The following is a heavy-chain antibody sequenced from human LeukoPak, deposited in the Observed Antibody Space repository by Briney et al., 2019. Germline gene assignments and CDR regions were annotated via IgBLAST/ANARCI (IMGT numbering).Heavy chain of an antibody. Sequence: GGSLRLSCAASGFTFSSYSMNWVRQAPGKGLEYVSAISTNGDATFYANSVKGRFTISRDNSKNTLYLQMGSLRAEDMAVYYCVRVGNYREFDYWGQGTLVTVSS. V-gene: IGHV3-64*01. CDR3: VRVGNYREFDY. CDR2: ISTNGDAT. CDR1: GFTFSSYS. J-gene: IGHJ4*02. D-gene: IGHD1-7*01.